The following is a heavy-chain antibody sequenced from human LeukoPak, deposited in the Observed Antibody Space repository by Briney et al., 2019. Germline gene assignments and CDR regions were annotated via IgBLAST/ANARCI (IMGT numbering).Heavy chain of an antibody. Sequence: PGGSLRLSCAASGFTFDDYAMHWVRQAPGKGLEWVSLISGDGGSTYYADSVKGRFTIFRDNSKNSLYLQMNSLRTEDTALYYCAKDWYYYDSSGYWGQGTLVTVSS. CDR2: ISGDGGST. D-gene: IGHD3-22*01. J-gene: IGHJ4*02. CDR3: AKDWYYYDSSGY. CDR1: GFTFDDYA. V-gene: IGHV3-43*02.